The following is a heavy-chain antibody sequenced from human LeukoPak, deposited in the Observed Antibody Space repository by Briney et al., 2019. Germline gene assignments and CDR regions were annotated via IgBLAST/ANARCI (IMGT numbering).Heavy chain of an antibody. CDR1: GFTFSSYG. D-gene: IGHD4-11*01. Sequence: PGGSLRLSCAASGFTFSSYGMHWVRQAPGKGLEWVAFIRYDGSNKYYADSVKGRFTISRDNSKNTPYLQMNSLRAEDTAVYYCAKDPTIRPQVTRTGWFDPWGQGTLVTVSS. V-gene: IGHV3-30*02. CDR2: IRYDGSNK. CDR3: AKDPTIRPQVTRTGWFDP. J-gene: IGHJ5*02.